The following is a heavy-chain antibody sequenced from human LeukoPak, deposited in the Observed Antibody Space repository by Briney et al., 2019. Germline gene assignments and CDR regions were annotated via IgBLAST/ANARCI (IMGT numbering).Heavy chain of an antibody. CDR1: GFTFSSYA. J-gene: IGHJ4*02. D-gene: IGHD2-21*02. CDR2: ISGGGDIT. CDR3: VREDTPATANY. V-gene: IGHV3-23*01. Sequence: GGSLRLSCAASGFTFSSYAMSWVRQAPGKGLEWVSAISGGGDITYYADSVTGRFTISRDNSKDTLFLQMHSLRPGDTAVYYCVREDTPATANYWGQGTLVAISS.